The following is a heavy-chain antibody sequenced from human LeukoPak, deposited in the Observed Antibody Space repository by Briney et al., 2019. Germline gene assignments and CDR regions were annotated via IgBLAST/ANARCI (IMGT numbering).Heavy chain of an antibody. CDR3: ARGYGYSSSWYKGGFDY. J-gene: IGHJ4*02. V-gene: IGHV4-34*01. CDR1: GGSFSGYY. D-gene: IGHD6-13*01. CDR2: INHSGST. Sequence: PSETLSLTCAVYGGSFSGYYWSWIRQPPGKGLEWIGEINHSGSTNYNPSLKSRVTISVDTSKNQFSPKLSSVTAADTAVYYCARGYGYSSSWYKGGFDYWGQGTLVTVSS.